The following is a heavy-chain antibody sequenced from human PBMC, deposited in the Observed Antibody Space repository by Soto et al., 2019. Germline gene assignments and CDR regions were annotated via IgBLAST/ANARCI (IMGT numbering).Heavy chain of an antibody. CDR2: INPTGGDT. V-gene: IGHV1-46*01. D-gene: IGHD3-16*01. CDR1: GYTFTTYF. J-gene: IGHJ6*02. Sequence: QVQLVQSGAEVKRPGASVQVSCKTSGYTFTTYFMHWVRQAPGQGFEWLGRINPTGGDTVYAQTFKGRVSVSKDTPTSTVYIELGSLTSKDTAVYYCARGSYASNVFIMDVWGQGTAVTVSS. CDR3: ARGSYASNVFIMDV.